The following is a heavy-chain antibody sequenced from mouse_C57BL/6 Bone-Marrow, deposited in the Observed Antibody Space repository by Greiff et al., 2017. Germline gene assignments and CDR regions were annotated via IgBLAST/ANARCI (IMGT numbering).Heavy chain of an antibody. D-gene: IGHD1-1*01. V-gene: IGHV3-6*01. J-gene: IGHJ2*01. CDR2: ISYDGSN. CDR3: AREGYGSFFDY. CDR1: GYSITSGYY. Sequence: DVKLVESGPGLVKPSQSLSLTCSVTGYSITSGYYWNWIRQFPGNKLEWMGYISYDGSNNYNPSLKNRISITRDTSKNQFFLKLNSVTTEDTATYYCAREGYGSFFDYWGQGTTLTVSS.